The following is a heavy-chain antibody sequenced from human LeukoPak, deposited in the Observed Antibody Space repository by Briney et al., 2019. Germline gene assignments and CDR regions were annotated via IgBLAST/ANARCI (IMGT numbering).Heavy chain of an antibody. D-gene: IGHD6-13*01. V-gene: IGHV4-34*01. J-gene: IGHJ5*02. Sequence: SETLSLTCAVYGESFSGYYWSWIRQPPGKGLEWIGEINHSGSTNYNPSLKSRVTISVDTSKNQFSLKLNSVTTADTAVYYCARGYSSRSNWFDPWGQGTLVTVSS. CDR3: ARGYSSRSNWFDP. CDR2: INHSGST. CDR1: GESFSGYY.